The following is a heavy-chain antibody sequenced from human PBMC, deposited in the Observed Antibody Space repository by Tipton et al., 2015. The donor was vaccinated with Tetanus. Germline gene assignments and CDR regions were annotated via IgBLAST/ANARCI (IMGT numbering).Heavy chain of an antibody. CDR1: GDSRSNYYSF. CDR3: ARLGYDILTGYHYDY. Sequence: TLSLTCTVSGDSRSNYYSFGGWIRQPPGKGLEWIGSISFGGSTYYNPSLKGRVSISEDKPKNQFSLKLSSVTAADTAVYYCARLGYDILTGYHYDYWGQGTLVTVSS. J-gene: IGHJ4*02. D-gene: IGHD3-9*01. V-gene: IGHV4-39*01. CDR2: ISFGGST.